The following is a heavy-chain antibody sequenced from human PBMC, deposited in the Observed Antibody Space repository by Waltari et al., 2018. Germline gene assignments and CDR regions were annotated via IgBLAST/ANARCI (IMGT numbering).Heavy chain of an antibody. J-gene: IGHJ4*02. CDR3: VREKDLNGGCVFDY. D-gene: IGHD2-8*01. V-gene: IGHV3-74*01. CDR1: GCTFSNDG. Sequence: EVQLVESGGGLVQPGGSRRLAGAASGCTFSNDGRDWVRQVPGQGLVWVARTKKDGSGTSYADSVEGRLTISRDNAKNTLHLQMTGLTAEDTAVYYCVREKDLNGGCVFDYWGRGTLVTVSS. CDR2: TKKDGSGT.